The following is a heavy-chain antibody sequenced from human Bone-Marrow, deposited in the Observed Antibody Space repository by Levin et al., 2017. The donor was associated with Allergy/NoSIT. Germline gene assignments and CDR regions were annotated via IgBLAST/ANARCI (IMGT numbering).Heavy chain of an antibody. CDR1: EFNFRDYY. CDR2: INTNGNTI. Sequence: GGSLRLSCAASEFNFRDYYMTWIRQAPGKGLEWVSYINTNGNTIKYPDSVKGRFTISRDNAKNSLYLQMNSLRPEDTAVYYWAGVGLDTSCYYCDYWGQGARVTVSS. V-gene: IGHV3-11*01. CDR3: AGVGLDTSCYYCDY. D-gene: IGHD3-22*01. J-gene: IGHJ4*02.